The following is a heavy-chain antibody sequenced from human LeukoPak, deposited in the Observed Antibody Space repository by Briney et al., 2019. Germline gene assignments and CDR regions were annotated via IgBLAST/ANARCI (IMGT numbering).Heavy chain of an antibody. CDR2: ISGSRDST. CDR1: GLTFSSYA. V-gene: IGHV3-23*01. D-gene: IGHD3-10*01. Sequence: GGSLRLSCAAPGLTFSSYAMSWVRQAPGKGLEWLSTISGSRDSTYYADSVKGRFTISRDNSKNTLYLQMISLRAEDTAVYYCAEDVGSGSYYGAYYFDYWGQGTLVTVSS. CDR3: AEDVGSGSYYGAYYFDY. J-gene: IGHJ4*02.